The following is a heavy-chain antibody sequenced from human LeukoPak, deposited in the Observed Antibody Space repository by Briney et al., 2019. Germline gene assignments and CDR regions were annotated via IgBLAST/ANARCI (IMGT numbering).Heavy chain of an antibody. V-gene: IGHV5-51*01. CDR1: GYSSTSSW. D-gene: IGHD3-10*01. Sequence: GESLKISCQASGYSSTSSWIGWARQMPGKGLEWMAIINPGDSDTRYSPSFQGQVTISADKSISTVYLQWGSLKASDTAMYYCARQPGAGWFDPWGQGTLVTVSS. CDR2: INPGDSDT. J-gene: IGHJ5*02. CDR3: ARQPGAGWFDP.